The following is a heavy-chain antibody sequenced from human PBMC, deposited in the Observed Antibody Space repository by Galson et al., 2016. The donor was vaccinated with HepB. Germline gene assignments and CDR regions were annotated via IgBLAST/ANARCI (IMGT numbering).Heavy chain of an antibody. V-gene: IGHV3-21*06. D-gene: IGHD3-3*01. CDR2: IGSSTNFI. J-gene: IGHJ6*02. CDR1: EFTFVTYG. CDR3: ARRKWREGLLVHGLDV. Sequence: SLRLSCSASEFTFVTYGMTWVRQAPGKGLEWVAYIGSSTNFIFYGHSVKGRFTISIDNTENSLFLQRSSLRAEDTGVYYCARRKWREGLLVHGLDVWGQGTTVTVSS.